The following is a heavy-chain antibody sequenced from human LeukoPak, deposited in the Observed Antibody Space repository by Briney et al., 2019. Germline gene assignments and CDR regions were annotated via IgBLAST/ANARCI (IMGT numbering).Heavy chain of an antibody. J-gene: IGHJ2*01. D-gene: IGHD1-26*01. CDR3: ARGVGSYGLWRKYFDL. CDR1: GFTFNIYW. Sequence: GSLRLSCAASGFTFNIYWMHWVRQAPGKGLEWIGEINHSGSTNYNPSLKSRVTISVDTSKNQFSLKLSSVTAADTAVYYCARGVGSYGLWRKYFDLWGRGTLVTVSS. V-gene: IGHV4-34*01. CDR2: INHSGST.